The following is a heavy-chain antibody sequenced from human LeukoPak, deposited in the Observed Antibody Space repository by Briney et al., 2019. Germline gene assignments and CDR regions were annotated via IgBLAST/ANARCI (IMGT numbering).Heavy chain of an antibody. Sequence: ASVKVSFKASGATFSSYAISWVRQAPGQGLEWMGRIIPIFGTANYAQKFQGRVTITTDESTSTAYMELSSLRSEDTAVYYCARDHGYSSGWSTFDYWGQGTLVTVSS. J-gene: IGHJ4*02. CDR1: GATFSSYA. V-gene: IGHV1-69*05. CDR3: ARDHGYSSGWSTFDY. CDR2: IIPIFGTA. D-gene: IGHD6-19*01.